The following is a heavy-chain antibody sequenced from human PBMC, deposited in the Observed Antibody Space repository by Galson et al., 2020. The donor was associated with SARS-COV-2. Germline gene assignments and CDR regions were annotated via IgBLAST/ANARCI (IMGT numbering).Heavy chain of an antibody. Sequence: GGSLRLSCAASGFTFNSFAMSWVRQAPGKGLEWVSSIGGSGGGTYYADSVKGRFSISRDNSKNTLYLQMSSLRVEDTAVYFCAKDPQNDDSLTGYNALDVWGQGTSVTVSS. J-gene: IGHJ6*02. CDR2: IGGSGGGT. CDR1: GFTFNSFA. D-gene: IGHD3-9*01. CDR3: AKDPQNDDSLTGYNALDV. V-gene: IGHV3-23*01.